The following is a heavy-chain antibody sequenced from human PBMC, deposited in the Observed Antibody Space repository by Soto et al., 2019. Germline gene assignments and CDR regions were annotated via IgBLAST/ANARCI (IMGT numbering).Heavy chain of an antibody. CDR3: AGSSASFDY. CDR2: ISGAGDRT. J-gene: IGHJ4*02. V-gene: IGHV3-23*01. D-gene: IGHD6-6*01. CDR1: GFTFSSNA. Sequence: GGSLRLSCAASGFTFSSNAMSWVRQTPGKGLEWVSVISGAGDRTHYADSVKGRFTISRDNSKNTLFLQMDSLRAEDTAVYYCAGSSASFDYWGQGTLVTVSS.